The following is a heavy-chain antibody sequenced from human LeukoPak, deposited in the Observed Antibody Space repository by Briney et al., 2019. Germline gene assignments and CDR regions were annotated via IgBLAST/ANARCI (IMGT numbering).Heavy chain of an antibody. CDR1: GLTFSSYG. CDR3: AKDSSRALDY. V-gene: IGHV3-30*18. CDR2: ISYDGSNK. Sequence: GGSLRLSCAASGLTFSSYGMHWVRQAPGKGLEWVAVISYDGSNKYYADSVKGRFTISRDNSKNTLYLQMNSLRAEDTAVYYCAKDSSRALDYWGQGTLVTVSS. D-gene: IGHD2-2*01. J-gene: IGHJ4*02.